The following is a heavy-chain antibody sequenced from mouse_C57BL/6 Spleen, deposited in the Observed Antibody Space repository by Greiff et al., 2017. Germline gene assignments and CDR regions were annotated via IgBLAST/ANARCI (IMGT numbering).Heavy chain of an antibody. CDR2: IYPGSGNT. CDR1: GYTFTDYY. V-gene: IGHV1-76*01. J-gene: IGHJ4*01. D-gene: IGHD2-1*01. CDR3: AIYYGNPYAMDY. Sequence: VKLVESGAELVRPGASVKLSCKASGYTFTDYYINWVKQRPGQGLEWIARIYPGSGNTYYNEKFKGKATLTAEKSSSTAYMQLSSLTSEDSAVYFCAIYYGNPYAMDYWGQGTSGTVSA.